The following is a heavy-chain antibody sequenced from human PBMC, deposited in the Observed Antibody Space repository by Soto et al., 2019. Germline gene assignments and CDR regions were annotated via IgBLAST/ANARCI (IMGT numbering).Heavy chain of an antibody. J-gene: IGHJ6*02. D-gene: IGHD2-15*01. CDR1: GYTFISHG. CDR2: ISGKNGNT. CDR3: ARVSSSIVVVPDYGMDV. Sequence: ASVKVCCKAAGYTFISHGSSWVRQAPGQGLEWMGWISGKNGNTNYAQKLQGRVTLTTDTSTSTAYMELRSLRSDDTAVYYCARVSSSIVVVPDYGMDVWGQGTTVTVSS. V-gene: IGHV1-18*04.